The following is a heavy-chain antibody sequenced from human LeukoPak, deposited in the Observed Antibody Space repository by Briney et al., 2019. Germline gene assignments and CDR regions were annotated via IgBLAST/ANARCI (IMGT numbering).Heavy chain of an antibody. V-gene: IGHV3-64D*09. CDR3: VKFMVGATYYYYYGMDV. CDR1: GFTFSSYA. J-gene: IGHJ6*02. D-gene: IGHD1-26*01. CDR2: ISSNGGST. Sequence: GGSLRLSCSASGFTFSSYAMHWVRQAPGKGLEYVSAISSNGGSTYYADSVKGRFTISRDNSTNTLYLQMSSLRAEDTAVYYCVKFMVGATYYYYYGMDVWGQGTTVTVSS.